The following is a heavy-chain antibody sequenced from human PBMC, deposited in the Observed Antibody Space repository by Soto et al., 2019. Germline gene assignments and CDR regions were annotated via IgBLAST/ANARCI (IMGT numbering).Heavy chain of an antibody. Sequence: QVQLVQSGAEVKKPGSSVKFSCKASGGTFSSYTISWVRQAPGQGLEWMGRIIPILGIANYAQKFQGRVTITADKSTSTAYMELSSLRSEDTAVYYCAALEAPDAFDIWGQGTMVTVSS. CDR2: IIPILGIA. V-gene: IGHV1-69*02. CDR1: GGTFSSYT. J-gene: IGHJ3*02. CDR3: AALEAPDAFDI.